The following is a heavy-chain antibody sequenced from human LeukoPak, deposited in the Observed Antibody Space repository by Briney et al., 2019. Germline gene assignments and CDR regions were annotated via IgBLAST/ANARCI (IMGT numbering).Heavy chain of an antibody. CDR1: GGSISSYY. Sequence: SETLSLTCTVSGGSISSYYWNWIRQPPGKGLEWIGYIYYSGSTNYNPSLKRRVTISVDTSKNQFSLRLSSVTAADTAVYYCARGVLLSGYYYFDYWGQGTLVTVSS. D-gene: IGHD3-10*01. CDR3: ARGVLLSGYYYFDY. CDR2: IYYSGST. V-gene: IGHV4-59*01. J-gene: IGHJ4*02.